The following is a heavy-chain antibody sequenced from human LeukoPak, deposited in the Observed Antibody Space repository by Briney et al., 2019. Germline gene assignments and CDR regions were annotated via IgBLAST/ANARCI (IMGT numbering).Heavy chain of an antibody. J-gene: IGHJ4*02. CDR1: GFSFSSYR. CDR2: IKQDESET. D-gene: IGHD3-3*01. V-gene: IGHV3-7*01. CDR3: ARVFAYGFWSGYYIDY. Sequence: GGSLRLSCEASGFSFSSYRMSWVRQSPGKGLEWVATIKQDESETYYVDSVKGRFTISRDNAKNSLFLQMNSVRAEDTAVYYCARVFAYGFWSGYYIDYWGRGTLVSVSS.